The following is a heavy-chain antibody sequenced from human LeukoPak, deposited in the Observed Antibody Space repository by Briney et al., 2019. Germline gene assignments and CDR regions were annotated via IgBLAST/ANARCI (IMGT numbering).Heavy chain of an antibody. Sequence: SQTLSLTCTVSGGSISSGGYYWSWIRQHPGKGLEWIGYIYYSGSTCYNPSLKSRVTISVDTSKNQFSLKLSSVTAADTAVYYCARVPNIADCGGDCYFDYWGQGTLVTVSS. V-gene: IGHV4-31*03. D-gene: IGHD2-21*02. J-gene: IGHJ4*02. CDR3: ARVPNIADCGGDCYFDY. CDR2: IYYSGST. CDR1: GGSISSGGYY.